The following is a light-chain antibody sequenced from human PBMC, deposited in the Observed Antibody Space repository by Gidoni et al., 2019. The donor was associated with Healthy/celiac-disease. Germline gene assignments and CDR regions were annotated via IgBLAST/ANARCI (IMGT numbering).Light chain of an antibody. CDR3: QQANSHLALT. CDR2: YAF. V-gene: IGKV1-9*01. Sequence: DIQLTQSPSFLSASVGDRVTITCRAIQDIGSHIAWYQQKPGKAPKLLIYYAFILQSGVPSRFSSSGSVTEFSLTISSLQPGEFATYYCQQANSHLALTFGGGIKVDI. CDR1: QDIGSH. J-gene: IGKJ4*01.